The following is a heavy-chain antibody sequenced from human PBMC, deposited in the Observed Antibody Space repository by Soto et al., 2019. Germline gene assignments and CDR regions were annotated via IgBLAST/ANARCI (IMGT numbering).Heavy chain of an antibody. D-gene: IGHD4-4*01. CDR3: VRGGSNYDS. CDR1: GFTCSDSW. J-gene: IGHJ5*02. V-gene: IGHV3-7*01. Sequence: EVQLVESGGGLVQPGGSLRLSCTASGFTCSDSWMTWVRQAPGKGLEWVARIKPDESEKKYADAVKGRFSISRDNAKNSMYLQTDSMRGEDTAVYYCVRGGSNYDSWGQGTLVTVSS. CDR2: IKPDESEK.